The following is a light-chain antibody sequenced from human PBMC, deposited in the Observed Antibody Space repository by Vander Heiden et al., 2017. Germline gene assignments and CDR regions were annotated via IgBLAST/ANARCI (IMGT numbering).Light chain of an antibody. CDR2: WAS. CDR3: QQEDSTPYT. J-gene: IGKJ2*01. V-gene: IGKV4-1*01. CDR1: QSVLYSSNNKNY. Sequence: DIVMTQSPDSLAVSLGERATINCKSSQSVLYSSNNKNYLAWYQQKPGQPPKLLIYWASTRESGVPDRFTGSRSRTDFTLTVSSLQAEDVAVSYCQQEDSTPYTFGQGTKMEIK.